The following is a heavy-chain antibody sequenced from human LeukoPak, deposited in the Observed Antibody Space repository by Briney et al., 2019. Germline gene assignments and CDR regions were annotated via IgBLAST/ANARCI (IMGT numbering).Heavy chain of an antibody. CDR2: ISGSGGST. Sequence: PGGSLRLSCAASGFTFSSYAMNWVRQAPGKGLEWVSAISGSGGSTYYADSVKGRLTISRDNSKNTLYLQMNSLRAEDTAVYYCAKDRPYSYAYSSIRDAFDIWGQGTMVTVSS. CDR3: AKDRPYSYAYSSIRDAFDI. V-gene: IGHV3-23*01. D-gene: IGHD5-18*01. CDR1: GFTFSSYA. J-gene: IGHJ3*02.